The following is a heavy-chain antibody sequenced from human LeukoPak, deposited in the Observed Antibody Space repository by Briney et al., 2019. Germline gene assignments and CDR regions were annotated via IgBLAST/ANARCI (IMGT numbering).Heavy chain of an antibody. CDR1: GFTFSNAW. J-gene: IGHJ4*02. V-gene: IGHV3-15*01. CDR3: TTRTYYDILTGYLPLVDY. CDR2: IKSKTDGGTT. D-gene: IGHD3-9*01. Sequence: PGGSLRLSCAASGFTFSNAWMSWVRQAPGKGLEWVGRIKSKTDGGTTDYAAPVEGRFTISRDDSKNTLYLQMNSLKTEDTAVYYCTTRTYYDILTGYLPLVDYWGQGTLVTVSP.